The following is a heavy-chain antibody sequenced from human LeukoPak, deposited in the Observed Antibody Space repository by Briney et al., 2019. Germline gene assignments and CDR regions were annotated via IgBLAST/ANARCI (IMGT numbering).Heavy chain of an antibody. CDR1: GYTFTGYY. CDR2: INPNSGGT. J-gene: IGHJ5*02. V-gene: IGHV1-2*02. Sequence: ASVKVSCKASGYTFTGYYMHWVRQAPGQGLEWMGWINPNSGGTNYAQKFQGRVTMTRDTSISTAYMELSRLRSDDTAVYYCARVFYYGSGSYKGRTNWFDPWGQGTLVTVSS. CDR3: ARVFYYGSGSYKGRTNWFDP. D-gene: IGHD3-10*01.